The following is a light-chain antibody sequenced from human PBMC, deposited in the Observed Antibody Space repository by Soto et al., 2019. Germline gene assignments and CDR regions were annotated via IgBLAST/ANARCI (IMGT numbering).Light chain of an antibody. V-gene: IGKV3-20*01. Sequence: EIVLTQSPGTLSVSPGERATLSCRASQSVSSSYFAWYQQQPGQAPRLLIYGASSRATGIPDRLSGSGSGTDFTLTISRMEPEDFAVYYCQQYGSSPRFGGGTKVDIK. CDR1: QSVSSSY. J-gene: IGKJ4*01. CDR2: GAS. CDR3: QQYGSSPR.